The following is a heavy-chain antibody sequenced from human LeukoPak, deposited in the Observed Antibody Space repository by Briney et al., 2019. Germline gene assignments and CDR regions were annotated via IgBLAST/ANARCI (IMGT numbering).Heavy chain of an antibody. V-gene: IGHV3-30*02. CDR3: AIHPAAIPVP. CDR1: GFTFSSYG. J-gene: IGHJ5*02. Sequence: GGSLRLSCAASGFTFSSYGMHWVRQAPGKGLEWVAFIRYDGSNKYYADSVKGRFTISRDNSKDTLYLQMNSLRAEDTAVYYCAIHPAAIPVPWGQGTLVTVSS. D-gene: IGHD2-2*02. CDR2: IRYDGSNK.